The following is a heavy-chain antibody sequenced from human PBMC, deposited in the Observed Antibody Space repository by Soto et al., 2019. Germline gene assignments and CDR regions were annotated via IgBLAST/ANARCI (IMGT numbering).Heavy chain of an antibody. V-gene: IGHV3-21*01. J-gene: IGHJ6*02. CDR2: ISSSSSYI. Sequence: GGSLRLSCAASGFTSSSYSMNWVRQAPGKGLEWVASISSSSSYIYYADSVKGRFTISRDKAKNSLFLQMSSLRAEDTALYYCARHQGPAAGNYGMDVWGQGTTVTVSS. D-gene: IGHD6-13*01. CDR1: GFTSSSYS. CDR3: ARHQGPAAGNYGMDV.